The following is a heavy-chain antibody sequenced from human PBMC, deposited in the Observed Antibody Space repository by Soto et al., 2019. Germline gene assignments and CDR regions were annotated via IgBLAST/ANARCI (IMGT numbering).Heavy chain of an antibody. CDR1: GFTFSSYG. Sequence: GGSPRLSCAASGFTFSSYGMHWVRQAPGKGLEWVAVISYDGSNKYYADSVKGRFTISRDNSKNTLYLQMNSLRAEDTAVYYCATQPYCGGDCYSRFDYWGQGTLVTVSS. D-gene: IGHD2-21*02. J-gene: IGHJ4*02. CDR2: ISYDGSNK. V-gene: IGHV3-30*03. CDR3: ATQPYCGGDCYSRFDY.